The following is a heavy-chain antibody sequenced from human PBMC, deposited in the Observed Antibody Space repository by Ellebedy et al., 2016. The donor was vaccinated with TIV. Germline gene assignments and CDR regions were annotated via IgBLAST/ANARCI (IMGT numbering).Heavy chain of an antibody. D-gene: IGHD5-18*01. CDR2: INARNGNT. CDR3: AKQGGYSYGSPFDY. J-gene: IGHJ4*02. CDR1: GYTFSSSK. Sequence: AASVKVSCKASGYTFSSSKMHWVRQAPGQRLEWMAWINARNGNTKYSQKFQGRVTITRDTSATTVYMELSSLRSEDTAVYYCAKQGGYSYGSPFDYWGQGTLVTVSS. V-gene: IGHV1-3*01.